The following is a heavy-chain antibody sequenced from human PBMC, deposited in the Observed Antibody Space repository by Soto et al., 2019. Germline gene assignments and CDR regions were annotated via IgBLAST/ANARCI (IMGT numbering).Heavy chain of an antibody. CDR2: MNPNSGDT. J-gene: IGHJ4*02. CDR1: GYIFTSYD. Sequence: ASVKVSCKASGYIFTSYDINWVRQATGQGLGWMVCMNPNSGDTGYTQKFQGRVTMTRNTSISTAYMELSSLRSEDTAVYYCARGHRILGPSVWGQGALVTVSS. V-gene: IGHV1-8*01. CDR3: ARGHRILGPSV. D-gene: IGHD1-26*01.